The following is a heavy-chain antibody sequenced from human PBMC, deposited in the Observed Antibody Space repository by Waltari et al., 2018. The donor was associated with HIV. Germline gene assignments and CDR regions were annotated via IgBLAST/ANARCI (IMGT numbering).Heavy chain of an antibody. CDR1: GFALRSYV. CDR3: AILIAAAGGFDY. J-gene: IGHJ4*02. CDR2: IGGSDGNT. V-gene: IGHV3-23*04. Sequence: EVQLVESGGGLVQPGGSLRLSCAASGFALRSYVMSWVRQAPGKGVEWVSTIGGSDGNTYCPDAVQGRFTISRDNSKNTLCLQLNSLRAEDTAVYYCAILIAAAGGFDYWGQGTLVTVSS. D-gene: IGHD6-13*01.